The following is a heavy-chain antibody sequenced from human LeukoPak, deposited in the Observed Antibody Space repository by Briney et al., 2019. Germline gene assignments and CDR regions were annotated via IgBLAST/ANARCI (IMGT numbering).Heavy chain of an antibody. J-gene: IGHJ4*02. Sequence: SETLSLTCAVYGGSFSGYYWSWIRQPPGKGLEWIGEINHSGSTNYNPSLKSRVTISVDTSKNQFSLKLSSVTAADTAVYYCARVTKNYDFWSGYYGGPRYYFDYWGQGTLVTVSS. V-gene: IGHV4-34*09. CDR3: ARVTKNYDFWSGYYGGPRYYFDY. CDR1: GGSFSGYY. CDR2: INHSGST. D-gene: IGHD3-3*01.